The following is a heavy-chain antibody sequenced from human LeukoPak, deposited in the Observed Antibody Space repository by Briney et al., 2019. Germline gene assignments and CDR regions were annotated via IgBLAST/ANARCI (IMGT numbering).Heavy chain of an antibody. CDR3: TTYVAVSGTRHFDS. CDR2: IRSKTDGGTT. V-gene: IGHV3-15*01. J-gene: IGHJ4*02. Sequence: GGSLRLSCAASGFTFSNAWVSRVRQAPGKGLECIGRIRSKTDGGTTDYAAPVKDRVTISRDDSKNTLFLQINSLKTDDTAVYYCTTYVAVSGTRHFDSWGQGALVIVSS. D-gene: IGHD6-19*01. CDR1: GFTFSNAW.